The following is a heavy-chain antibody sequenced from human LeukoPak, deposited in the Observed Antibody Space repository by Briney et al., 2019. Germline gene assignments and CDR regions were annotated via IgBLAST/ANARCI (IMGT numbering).Heavy chain of an antibody. CDR1: GYTFNSSY. Sequence: ASVKVSCKASGYTFNSSYMHWVRRAPGQGLEWMGIINPSDDSTRYAQKFQGRVTMTKDTSTNTVYMHLSSLSSDDTAVYYCARAYYESSAYRHAVYFDYWGQGTLVTVSS. CDR2: INPSDDST. D-gene: IGHD3-22*01. CDR3: ARAYYESSAYRHAVYFDY. J-gene: IGHJ4*02. V-gene: IGHV1-46*02.